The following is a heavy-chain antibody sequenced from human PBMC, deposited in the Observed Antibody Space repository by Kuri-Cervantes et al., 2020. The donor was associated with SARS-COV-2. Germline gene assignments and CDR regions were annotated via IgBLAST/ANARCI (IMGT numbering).Heavy chain of an antibody. CDR3: AGGGVGREQQLVRSDP. CDR1: GGSFSGYY. D-gene: IGHD6-13*01. CDR2: INHSGSN. J-gene: IGHJ5*02. Sequence: SQTLSLTCAVYGGSFSGYYWSWIRQPPGKGLEWIGEINHSGSNNYSPSLKSRVTISVDTSKNQFTLKLSSGTAADTAVYYCAGGGVGREQQLVRSDPWGQGTLVTVSS. V-gene: IGHV4-34*01.